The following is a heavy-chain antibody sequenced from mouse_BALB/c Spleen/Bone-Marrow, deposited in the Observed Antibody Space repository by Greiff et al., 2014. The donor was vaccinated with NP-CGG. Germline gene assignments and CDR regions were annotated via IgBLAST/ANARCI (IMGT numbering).Heavy chain of an antibody. CDR3: AREYGYFDV. CDR1: GFTFTDYY. D-gene: IGHD1-1*02. J-gene: IGHJ1*01. Sequence: EVMLVESXGGLVQPGGSLRLSCATSGFTFTDYYMSWVRQPPGKALEWLGFIRNKASGYTTDYSASVKGRFTISRDNSQSILYLQMNTLRAEDSATYYCAREYGYFDVWGAGTTVTVSS. CDR2: IRNKASGYTT. V-gene: IGHV7-3*02.